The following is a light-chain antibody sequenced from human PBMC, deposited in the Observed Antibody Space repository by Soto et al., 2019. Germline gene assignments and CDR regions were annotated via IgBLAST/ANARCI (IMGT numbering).Light chain of an antibody. CDR1: QSVSSSY. CDR2: GAS. V-gene: IGKV3-20*01. Sequence: EIVLTQSPGTLSLSPGERGTLSCRASQSVSSSYLAWYQQKPGQAPRLLIYGASSRATGIPDRFSGSGCGTDFTLTISRLEPEDFAVYYCQQYGSSPRTFGQGTKVEIK. J-gene: IGKJ1*01. CDR3: QQYGSSPRT.